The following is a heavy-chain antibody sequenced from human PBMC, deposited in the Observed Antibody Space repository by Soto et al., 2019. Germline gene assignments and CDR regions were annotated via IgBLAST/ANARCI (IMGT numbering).Heavy chain of an antibody. J-gene: IGHJ5*02. CDR2: IVVGSGNT. CDR3: AAGPPDYYDSSGYFGNWFDP. CDR1: GFTFTSSA. D-gene: IGHD3-22*01. V-gene: IGHV1-58*01. Sequence: GASVKVSCKASGFTFTSSAVRWVRQARGQRLEYIGWIVVGSGNTNYAQKFQERVTITRDMSTSTAYMELSSLRSEDTAVYYCAAGPPDYYDSSGYFGNWFDPWGQGTLVTLSS.